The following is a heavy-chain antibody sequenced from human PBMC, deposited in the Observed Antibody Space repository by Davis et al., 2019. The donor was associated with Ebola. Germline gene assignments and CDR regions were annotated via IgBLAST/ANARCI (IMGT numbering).Heavy chain of an antibody. Sequence: GESLKISCAASGFTFSSYSMNWVRQAPGKGLEWVSSISSSSSYIYYADSVKGRFTISRDNAKNSLYLQMNSLRAEDTAVYYCAREPIAAAAQIDYWGQGTLVTVSS. J-gene: IGHJ4*02. CDR2: ISSSSSYI. V-gene: IGHV3-21*01. D-gene: IGHD6-13*01. CDR1: GFTFSSYS. CDR3: AREPIAAAAQIDY.